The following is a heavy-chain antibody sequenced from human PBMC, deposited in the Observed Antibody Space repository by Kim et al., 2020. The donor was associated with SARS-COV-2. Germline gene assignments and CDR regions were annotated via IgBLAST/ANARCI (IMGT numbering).Heavy chain of an antibody. Sequence: GGSLRLSCAASRFTFGNNAMNWVRQAPGKGLEWVSGISNSATYIYYADSVKGRFSISRDNSRTTLYLQMNSLRAEDTAIYYCVKACCGSNCFYYMGVGGQGTTVIVSS. J-gene: IGHJ6*02. CDR2: ISNSATYI. CDR1: RFTFGNNA. V-gene: IGHV3-23*01. D-gene: IGHD3-16*01. CDR3: VKACCGSNCFYYMGV.